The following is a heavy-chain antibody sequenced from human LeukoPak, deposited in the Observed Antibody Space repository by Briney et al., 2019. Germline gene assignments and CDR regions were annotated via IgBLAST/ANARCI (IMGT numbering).Heavy chain of an antibody. CDR3: ATVRHYSYYYDSSGYYSDAFDI. CDR2: FDPEDGET. J-gene: IGHJ3*02. Sequence: ASVKVSCKVSGYTLTELSMHWVRQAPGKGLEWMGGFDPEDGETIYAQEFQGRVTMTEDTSTDTAYMELSSLRSEDTAVYYCATVRHYSYYYDSSGYYSDAFDIWGQGTMVTVSS. CDR1: GYTLTELS. V-gene: IGHV1-24*01. D-gene: IGHD3-22*01.